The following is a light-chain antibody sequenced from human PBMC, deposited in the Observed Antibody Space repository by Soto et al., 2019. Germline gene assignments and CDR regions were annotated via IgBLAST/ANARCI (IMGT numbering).Light chain of an antibody. Sequence: DIQMTNTPSTLSASVGDRVTITCRASQTISSWLAWYQQKPGKAPNLLIYDASTLERGVPSRFSGTGSGTEFTLTIDRLQPDDFATYYCQQYHTSSLTFGQGTRLDIK. CDR1: QTISSW. V-gene: IGKV1-5*01. J-gene: IGKJ5*01. CDR2: DAS. CDR3: QQYHTSSLT.